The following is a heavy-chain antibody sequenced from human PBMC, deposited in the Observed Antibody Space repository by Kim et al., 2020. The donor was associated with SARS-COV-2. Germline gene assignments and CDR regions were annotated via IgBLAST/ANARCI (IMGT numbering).Heavy chain of an antibody. CDR3: AKWGGATVAAAGVEHWYFDL. V-gene: IGHV3-23*01. J-gene: IGHJ2*01. D-gene: IGHD6-13*01. Sequence: RFTISRDNSKTTLYLQMNSLRAEDTAVYYCAKWGGATVAAAGVEHWYFDLWGRGTLVTVSS.